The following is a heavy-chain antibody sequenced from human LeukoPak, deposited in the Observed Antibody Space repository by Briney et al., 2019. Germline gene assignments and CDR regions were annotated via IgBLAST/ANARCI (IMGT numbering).Heavy chain of an antibody. CDR2: ISTDSGNR. V-gene: IGHV1-18*01. CDR1: AYTFTASG. J-gene: IGHJ4*02. Sequence: GAAVKLSCYASAYTFTASGITWVRQPPAPGLELMGCISTDSGNRNSAQKLQGRVTMTTDTSTSTAYMELRTLRSDDTAVYYCARQGLDPGGRPDTGLQYWGQGTLVTVSS. D-gene: IGHD5-18*01. CDR3: ARQGLDPGGRPDTGLQY.